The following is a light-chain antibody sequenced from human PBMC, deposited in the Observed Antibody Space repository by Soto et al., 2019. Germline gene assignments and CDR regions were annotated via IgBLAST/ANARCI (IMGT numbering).Light chain of an antibody. J-gene: IGLJ2*01. V-gene: IGLV2-14*03. Sequence: QSALTQPASVSESPGQSITISCTGTSSDVGGYNYVSWYQHHPGKAPKLMIFDVINRPSGVSARLSGSKSGNTASLTISGLQADDEADYYGSSYTSSNNVLFGGGTKLTVL. CDR2: DVI. CDR1: SSDVGGYNY. CDR3: SSYTSSNNVL.